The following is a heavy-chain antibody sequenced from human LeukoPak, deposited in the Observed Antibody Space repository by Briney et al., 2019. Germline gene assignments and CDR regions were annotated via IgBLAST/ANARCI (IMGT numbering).Heavy chain of an antibody. CDR1: GFTFSSYA. CDR2: ISGSGGST. J-gene: IGHJ6*02. D-gene: IGHD2-2*02. V-gene: IGHV3-23*01. CDR3: AVVPAAILGYYYYGLDV. Sequence: GGSLRLSCAASGFTFSSYAMSWVRQAPGKGLEWVSAISGSGGSTYYADSVKGRFTISRDNSKNTLYLQMNSLRAEDTAVYYCAVVPAAILGYYYYGLDVWGQGTTVTVSS.